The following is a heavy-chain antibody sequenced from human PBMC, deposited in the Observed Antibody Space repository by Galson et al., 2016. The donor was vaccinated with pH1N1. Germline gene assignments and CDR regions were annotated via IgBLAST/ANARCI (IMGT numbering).Heavy chain of an antibody. J-gene: IGHJ4*02. CDR3: ARRSTELGLDY. CDR2: IYPGDSET. V-gene: IGHV5-51*03. Sequence: QSGAEVKKPGESLKISCQASGYTFTTYWIGWVRQMPGKGLEWMGIIYPGDSETKYGPSFEGQVTFSVDKSKNTAYLHWSSLKASDTAIYYCARRSTELGLDYWGQGVLVTVSS. CDR1: GYTFTTYW. D-gene: IGHD2/OR15-2a*01.